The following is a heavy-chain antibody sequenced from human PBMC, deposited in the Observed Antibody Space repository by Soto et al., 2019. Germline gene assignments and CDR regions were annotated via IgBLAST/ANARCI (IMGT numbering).Heavy chain of an antibody. CDR3: AKDRRAGHYGDYDPQVQWFDP. Sequence: EVQLLESGGGLVQPGGSLRLSCAASGFTFSSYAMSWVRQAPGKGLEWVSAISGSGGSTYYADSVKGRFTISRDNSKNTLYLQMNSLRAEDTAVYYCAKDRRAGHYGDYDPQVQWFDPWGQGTLVTVSS. CDR2: ISGSGGST. V-gene: IGHV3-23*01. CDR1: GFTFSSYA. D-gene: IGHD4-17*01. J-gene: IGHJ5*02.